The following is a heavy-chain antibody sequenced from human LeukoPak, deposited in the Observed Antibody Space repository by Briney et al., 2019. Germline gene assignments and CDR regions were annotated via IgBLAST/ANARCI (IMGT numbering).Heavy chain of an antibody. V-gene: IGHV4-59*01. CDR1: GGSISSYY. J-gene: IGHJ4*02. D-gene: IGHD2-21*02. Sequence: SETLSLTCTVSGGSISSYYWSRIRQPPGKGLEWIGYIYYSGSTNYNPSLKSRVTISVDTSKNQFSLKLSSVTAADTAVYYCAREDGGNSHFDYWGQGTLVTVSS. CDR3: AREDGGNSHFDY. CDR2: IYYSGST.